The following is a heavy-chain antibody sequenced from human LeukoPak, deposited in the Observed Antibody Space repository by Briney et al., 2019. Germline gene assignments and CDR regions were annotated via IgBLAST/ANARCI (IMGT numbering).Heavy chain of an antibody. CDR2: ISGSGGST. J-gene: IGHJ4*02. V-gene: IGHV3-23*01. Sequence: PGGSLRLXCAASGFTFSSYAMSWVRQAPGKGPEWVSAISGSGGSTYYADSVKGRFTISRDNSKNTLYLQMNSLRAEDTAVYYCAKPGYYYDSSGYTSWGQGTLVTVSS. D-gene: IGHD3-22*01. CDR1: GFTFSSYA. CDR3: AKPGYYYDSSGYTS.